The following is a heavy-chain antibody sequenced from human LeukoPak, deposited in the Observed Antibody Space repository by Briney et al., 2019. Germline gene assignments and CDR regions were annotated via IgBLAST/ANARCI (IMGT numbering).Heavy chain of an antibody. V-gene: IGHV5-51*01. D-gene: IGHD1-26*01. J-gene: IGHJ4*02. CDR2: IYPGDADT. CDR3: ARMGDSGSYEEFDY. CDR1: GYSFTTYW. Sequence: GESLKISCQGSGYSFTTYWIGWVRQMPGKGLEWMGIIYPGDADTRYSTSFQGQVTISADKSISTAYLQWSSLKASDTAMYYCARMGDSGSYEEFDYWGQGTLVTVSS.